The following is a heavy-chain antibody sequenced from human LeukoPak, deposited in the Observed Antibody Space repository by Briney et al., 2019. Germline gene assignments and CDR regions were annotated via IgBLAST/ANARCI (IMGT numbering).Heavy chain of an antibody. Sequence: GGSLRLSCAASKFTFSSYEMNWVRQAPGKGLEWVSYISSSGSTIYYADSVKGRFTISRDNAKNSLYLQMNSLRAEDTAVYYCTELGITMIGGVWGKGTTVTISS. V-gene: IGHV3-48*03. J-gene: IGHJ6*04. CDR1: KFTFSSYE. D-gene: IGHD3-10*02. CDR2: ISSSGSTI. CDR3: TELGITMIGGV.